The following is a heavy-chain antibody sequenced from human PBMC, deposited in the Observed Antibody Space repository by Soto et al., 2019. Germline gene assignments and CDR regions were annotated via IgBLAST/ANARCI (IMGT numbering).Heavy chain of an antibody. D-gene: IGHD1-7*01. CDR3: ARRNWNFYYYGMDV. J-gene: IGHJ6*02. Sequence: GGSLRLSCAASGFTFSSYAMHWVRQAPGKGLERVAVISYDGSNKYYADSVKGRFTISRDNSKNTLYLQMNSLRAEDTAVYYCARRNWNFYYYGMDVWGQGTTVTVSS. V-gene: IGHV3-30-3*01. CDR1: GFTFSSYA. CDR2: ISYDGSNK.